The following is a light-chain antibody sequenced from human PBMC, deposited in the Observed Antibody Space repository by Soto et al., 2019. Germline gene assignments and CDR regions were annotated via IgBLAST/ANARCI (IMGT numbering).Light chain of an antibody. CDR3: QTWGTGIGV. Sequence: QAVLTQSPSASASLGASVKLTCTLSSGHSRYAIAWHQQQPEKGPRYLMKLNSDGSHNKGDGIPDRFSGSSSGAERYLTISSLQSEDEADYYCQTWGTGIGVFGGGTKVTVL. CDR2: LNSDGSH. CDR1: SGHSRYA. V-gene: IGLV4-69*01. J-gene: IGLJ3*02.